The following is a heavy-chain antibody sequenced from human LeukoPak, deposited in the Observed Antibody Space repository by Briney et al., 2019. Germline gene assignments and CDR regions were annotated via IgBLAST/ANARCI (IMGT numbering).Heavy chain of an antibody. CDR1: GITFSDYY. J-gene: IGHJ4*02. Sequence: NPGGSPRLSCAASGITFSDYYMSWIRQAPGKGLECVSYISSGSSDINYADSVKGRFTVSRDNAKNSLYLQMDRLTVEDTAVYYCASFSGTDGLDNWGQGTLVTVSS. D-gene: IGHD1-26*01. CDR3: ASFSGTDGLDN. V-gene: IGHV3-11*03. CDR2: ISSGSSDI.